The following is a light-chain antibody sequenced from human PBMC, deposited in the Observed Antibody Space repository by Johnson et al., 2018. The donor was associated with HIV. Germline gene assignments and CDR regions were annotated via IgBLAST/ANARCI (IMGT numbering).Light chain of an antibody. CDR1: SSNIGNHH. V-gene: IGLV1-51*01. Sequence: QSILTQPPSVSAAPGQMVSISCSGSSSNIGNHHVSWFQKLPGTAPKLLIYDNNKRPSGIPDRFSGPKSGSSATLGITGLQTGDEADYYCGTWDSSLSAYVFGTGTKVTVL. CDR3: GTWDSSLSAYV. J-gene: IGLJ1*01. CDR2: DNN.